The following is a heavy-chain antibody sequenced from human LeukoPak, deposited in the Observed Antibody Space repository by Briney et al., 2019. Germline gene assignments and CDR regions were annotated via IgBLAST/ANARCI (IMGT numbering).Heavy chain of an antibody. J-gene: IGHJ1*01. CDR2: IRYDGSNK. CDR1: GFTFSSYG. D-gene: IGHD3-22*01. Sequence: GGSLRLSCAASGFTFSSYGMHWVRQAPGKGLEWVAFIRYDGSNKYYADSVKGRFTISRDNAKNSLYLQMNSLRAEDTAVYYCARPTYYYDRSGYGFFQHWGQGTLVTVSS. V-gene: IGHV3-30*02. CDR3: ARPTYYYDRSGYGFFQH.